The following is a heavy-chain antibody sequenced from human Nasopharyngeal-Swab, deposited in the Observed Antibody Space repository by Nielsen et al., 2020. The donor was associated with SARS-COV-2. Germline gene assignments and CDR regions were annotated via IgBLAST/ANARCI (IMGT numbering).Heavy chain of an antibody. V-gene: IGHV3-7*01. CDR3: ARNEAGSGSYWGFDY. CDR1: GFTLSSYW. J-gene: IGHJ4*02. CDR2: IKQDGSEK. Sequence: GGSLRLSCAASGFTLSSYWMSWVRQAPGKGLEWVANIKQDGSEKYYVDSVKGRFTISRDNAKNSLYLQMNSLRAEDTAVYYCARNEAGSGSYWGFDYWGQGTLVTVSS. D-gene: IGHD3-10*01.